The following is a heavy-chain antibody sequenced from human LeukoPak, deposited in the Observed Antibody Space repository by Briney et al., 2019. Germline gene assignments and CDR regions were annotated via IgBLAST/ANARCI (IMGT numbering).Heavy chain of an antibody. J-gene: IGHJ6*02. CDR2: INPNSGGT. CDR1: GYTFTSYD. V-gene: IGHV1-2*02. D-gene: IGHD2-2*01. CDR3: ARDGGYCSSTSCYWGYYYYYGMDV. Sequence: ASVKVSCKASGYTFTSYDINWVRQATGQGLEWMGWINPNSGGTNYAQKFQGRVTMTRDTSISTAYMELSRLRSDDTAVYYCARDGGYCSSTSCYWGYYYYYGMDVWGQGTTVTVSS.